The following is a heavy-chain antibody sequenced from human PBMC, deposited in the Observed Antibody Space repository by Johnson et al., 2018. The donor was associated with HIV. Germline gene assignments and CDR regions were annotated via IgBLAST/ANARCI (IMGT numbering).Heavy chain of an antibody. J-gene: IGHJ3*02. D-gene: IGHD2-15*01. CDR1: GFTFSSYA. CDR3: ARDLPYLYWPPPNDAFDI. V-gene: IGHV3-30*04. Sequence: VQLVESGGGVVQPGRSLRLSCAASGFTFSSYAMHWVRQAPGKGLEWVAVISYDGSNKYYADSVKGRFTISRDNAKNSLYLQMNSLRAEDTAVYYCARDLPYLYWPPPNDAFDIWGQGTMVTVSS. CDR2: ISYDGSNK.